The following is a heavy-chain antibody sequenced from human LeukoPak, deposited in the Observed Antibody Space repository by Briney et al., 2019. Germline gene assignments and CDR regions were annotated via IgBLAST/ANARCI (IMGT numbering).Heavy chain of an antibody. CDR3: AKDLGIAAAGTSLGY. V-gene: IGHV3-30*18. D-gene: IGHD6-13*01. CDR2: ISYDGSNK. J-gene: IGHJ4*02. CDR1: GFTFSSYG. Sequence: GGSLRLSCAASGFTFSSYGVHWVRQAPGKGLEWVAVISYDGSNKYYADSVKGRFTISRDNSKNTLYLQMNSLRAEDTAVYYCAKDLGIAAAGTSLGYWGQGTLVTVSS.